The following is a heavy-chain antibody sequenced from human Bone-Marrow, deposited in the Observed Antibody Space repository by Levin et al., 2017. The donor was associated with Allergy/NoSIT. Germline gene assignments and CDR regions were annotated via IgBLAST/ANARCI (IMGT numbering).Heavy chain of an antibody. CDR1: GFTFSSYA. CDR2: ISNVNDAT. V-gene: IGHV3-23*01. D-gene: IGHD3-16*01. J-gene: IGHJ4*02. CDR3: AGVLRGGEARAIY. Sequence: SCAASGFTFSSYALSWVRQAPGKGLEWVSAISNVNDATFYADSVKGRFTISRDNSINTLYLRMSSLRADDTAVYYCAGVLRGGEARAIYWGQGTLVTVSS.